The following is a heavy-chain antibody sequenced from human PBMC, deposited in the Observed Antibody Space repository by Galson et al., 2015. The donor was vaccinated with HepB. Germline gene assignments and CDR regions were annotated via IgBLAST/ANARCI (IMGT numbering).Heavy chain of an antibody. J-gene: IGHJ4*02. D-gene: IGHD3-10*01. CDR2: ISAYNGNT. CDR1: GYTFTSYG. Sequence: SVKVSCKASGYTFTSYGISWVRQAPGQGLEWMGWISAYNGNTNYAQKLQGRVTMTTDTSTSTAYMELRSLRSDDTAVYYCARDRFYYYSSGSTTDYWGQGTLVTVSS. CDR3: ARDRFYYYSSGSTTDY. V-gene: IGHV1-18*01.